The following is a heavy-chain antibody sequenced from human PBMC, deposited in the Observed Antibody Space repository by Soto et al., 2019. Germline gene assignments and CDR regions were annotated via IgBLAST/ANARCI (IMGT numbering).Heavy chain of an antibody. D-gene: IGHD3-22*01. Sequence: ASVKVSCKASGYTFTSYGISWVRQAPGQGLEWMGWISAYNGNTNYAQKLQGRVTMTTDTSTSTAYMELRSLRSDDTAVYYCARDLQYSSGYYYTLFDYWGQGTLVTVSS. CDR1: GYTFTSYG. J-gene: IGHJ4*02. CDR3: ARDLQYSSGYYYTLFDY. V-gene: IGHV1-18*01. CDR2: ISAYNGNT.